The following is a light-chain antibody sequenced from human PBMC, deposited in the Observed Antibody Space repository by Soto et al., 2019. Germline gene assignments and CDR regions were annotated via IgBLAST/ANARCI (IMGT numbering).Light chain of an antibody. V-gene: IGLV1-40*01. J-gene: IGLJ3*02. Sequence: QAVVTQPPSVSGAPGQRVTISCTGSSSNIGAGYDVHWYQQLPGTAPKLLIYGDNNRPSGVPDRFSGSKSGTSASLAITGLQAEDEADSYCQSYDSSLSAWVFGGGTQLTVL. CDR2: GDN. CDR3: QSYDSSLSAWV. CDR1: SSNIGAGYD.